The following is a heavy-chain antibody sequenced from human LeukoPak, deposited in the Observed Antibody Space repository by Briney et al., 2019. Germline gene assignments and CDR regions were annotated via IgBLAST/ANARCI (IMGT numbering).Heavy chain of an antibody. D-gene: IGHD6-13*01. CDR3: ARGYSSSWSFRYYYYGMDV. Sequence: GASVKVSCKASGYTFTGYYMHWVRQAPGQGREWMGWINPNSGATNYAQKFQGRVTMTRDTSISTAYMGLSRLRSDNTAVYYCARGYSSSWSFRYYYYGMDVWGRGTTVTVSS. CDR1: GYTFTGYY. J-gene: IGHJ6*02. V-gene: IGHV1-2*02. CDR2: INPNSGAT.